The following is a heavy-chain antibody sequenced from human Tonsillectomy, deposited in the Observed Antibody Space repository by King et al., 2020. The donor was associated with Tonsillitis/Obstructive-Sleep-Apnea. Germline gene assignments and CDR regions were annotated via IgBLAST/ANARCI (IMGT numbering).Heavy chain of an antibody. CDR2: ISWNSGSI. V-gene: IGHV3-9*01. Sequence: VQLVESGGGLVQTGRSLRLSCVASGFIFDDYAMHWVRQVPGKGLEWVSGISWNSGSIGYADSVKGRFTISRDNAKNSLYLQMNSLRAEDTALYYCAKSGSDSSNYYHLPFDYWGQGTLVTVSS. CDR3: AKSGSDSSNYYHLPFDY. J-gene: IGHJ4*02. D-gene: IGHD3-22*01. CDR1: GFIFDDYA.